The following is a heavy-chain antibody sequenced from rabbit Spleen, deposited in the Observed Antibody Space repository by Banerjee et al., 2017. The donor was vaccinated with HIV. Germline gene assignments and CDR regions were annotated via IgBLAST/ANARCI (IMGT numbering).Heavy chain of an antibody. J-gene: IGHJ4*01. Sequence: QSLEESGGGLVQPEGSLTLTCTASGFSFSSSYDMCWVRQAPGKGLEWIGCIYTGNGKTYYASWAKGRFTISKSSSTTVTLQMTSLTAADTATYFCARDAGSYDYIDVYFNLWGPGTLVHRL. D-gene: IGHD8-1*01. V-gene: IGHV1S40*01. CDR1: GFSFSSSYD. CDR2: IYTGNGKT. CDR3: ARDAGSYDYIDVYFNL.